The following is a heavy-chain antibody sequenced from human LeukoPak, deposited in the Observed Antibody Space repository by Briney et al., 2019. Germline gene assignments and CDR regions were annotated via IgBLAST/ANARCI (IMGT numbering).Heavy chain of an antibody. Sequence: SETLSLTCTVSGGSISSYYWSWIRQPPGKGLEWIGYIYYSGSTNYNPSLKSRVTISVDTSKNQFSLKLSSVTAADTALYYCARDYNTVTHWFFDLWGRGTLVTVSP. CDR3: ARDYNTVTHWFFDL. J-gene: IGHJ2*01. CDR1: GGSISSYY. D-gene: IGHD4-17*01. V-gene: IGHV4-59*01. CDR2: IYYSGST.